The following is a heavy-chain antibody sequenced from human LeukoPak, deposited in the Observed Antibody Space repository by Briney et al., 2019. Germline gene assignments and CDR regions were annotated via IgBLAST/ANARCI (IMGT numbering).Heavy chain of an antibody. V-gene: IGHV4-39*01. Sequence: SETLSLTCTVSGGTISSSSYYWGWIRQPPGKGLVWIGSIYYSGSTYYNPSLRSRTTISVDTSKNQYSLKLSSVTAADTAVYYCARVDDIFLDYWGQGTLATVSS. CDR1: GGTISSSSYY. J-gene: IGHJ4*02. CDR2: IYYSGST. D-gene: IGHD3-9*01. CDR3: ARVDDIFLDY.